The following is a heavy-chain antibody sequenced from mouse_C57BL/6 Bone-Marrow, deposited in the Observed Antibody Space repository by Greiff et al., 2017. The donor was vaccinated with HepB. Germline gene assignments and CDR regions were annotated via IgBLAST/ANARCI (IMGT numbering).Heavy chain of an antibody. CDR3: ARTPSFYYYGSSFDY. D-gene: IGHD1-1*01. Sequence: EVKLQQSGPELVKPGASVKIPCKASGYTFTDYNMDWVKQSHGKSLEWIGDINPNNGGTIYNQKFKGKATLTVDKSSSTAYKELRSLTSEDTAVYYCARTPSFYYYGSSFDYWGQGTTLTVSS. V-gene: IGHV1-18*01. CDR2: INPNNGGT. CDR1: GYTFTDYN. J-gene: IGHJ2*01.